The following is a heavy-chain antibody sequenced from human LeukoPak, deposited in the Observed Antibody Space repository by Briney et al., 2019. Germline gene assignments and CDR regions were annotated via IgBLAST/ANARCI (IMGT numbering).Heavy chain of an antibody. J-gene: IGHJ4*02. CDR3: ARDRDRSGSPTYDY. V-gene: IGHV1-18*01. D-gene: IGHD1-26*01. CDR2: ISAYNGNT. CDR1: GGTFNSYA. Sequence: GASVKVSCKASGGTFNSYAISWVRQAPGQGLEWMGWISAYNGNTNYAQKLQGRVTMTTDTSTSTAYMELRSLRSDDTAVYYCARDRDRSGSPTYDYWGQGTLVTVSS.